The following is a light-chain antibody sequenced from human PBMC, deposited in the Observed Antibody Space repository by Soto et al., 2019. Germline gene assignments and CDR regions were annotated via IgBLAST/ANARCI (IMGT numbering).Light chain of an antibody. V-gene: IGKV3-20*01. Sequence: EIVLTQSPGTLSLSPGERVTLSCRASQSLSSGYLAWYQQKFGQAPRLLIYDASRRATGIPERFSGSGSGTDFTLTINRLEPEDFAVYYCQQYGSSPTFXLGTKADIK. J-gene: IGKJ1*01. CDR1: QSLSSGY. CDR2: DAS. CDR3: QQYGSSPT.